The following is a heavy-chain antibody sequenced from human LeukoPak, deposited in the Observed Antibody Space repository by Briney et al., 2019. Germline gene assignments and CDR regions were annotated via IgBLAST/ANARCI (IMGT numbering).Heavy chain of an antibody. CDR2: ISTYNGNT. J-gene: IGHJ4*02. Sequence: ASVKVSCKASGYTLTSYAFSWVRQAPGQGLEWMGWISTYNGNTNYAQKLQGRVTMTTDTSTSTVYMELRSLRSDDTAVYYCAREACSGGSCYGDYWGQGTLVTVSS. CDR3: AREACSGGSCYGDY. V-gene: IGHV1-18*01. D-gene: IGHD2-15*01. CDR1: GYTLTSYA.